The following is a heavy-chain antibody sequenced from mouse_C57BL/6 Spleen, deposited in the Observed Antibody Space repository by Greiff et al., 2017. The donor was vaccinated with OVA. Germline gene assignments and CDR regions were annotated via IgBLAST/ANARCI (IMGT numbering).Heavy chain of an antibody. V-gene: IGHV5-9*01. CDR2: ISGGGGNT. CDR3: ARRYGSSFYYAMDY. J-gene: IGHJ4*01. CDR1: GFTFSSYT. Sequence: EVQLEESGGGLVKPGGSLKLSCAASGFTFSSYTMSWVRQTPEKRLEWVATISGGGGNTYYPDSVKGRFTISRDNAKNTLYLQMSSLRSEDTALYYCARRYGSSFYYAMDYWGQGTSVTVSS. D-gene: IGHD1-1*01.